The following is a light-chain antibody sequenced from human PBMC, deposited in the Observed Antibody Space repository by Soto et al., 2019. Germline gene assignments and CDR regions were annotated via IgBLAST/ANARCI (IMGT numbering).Light chain of an antibody. V-gene: IGKV2-28*01. CDR1: QTLLHSNGYNY. Sequence: IVMTQSQSFLPLTPGEPASISCRSSQTLLHSNGYNYLDWYLQKPGQSPQLLIYLGSNRASGVPDRFSGSGSGTDFTLRISRVEAEDVGVYYCMQALQTPPTFGQGTKVDIK. J-gene: IGKJ1*01. CDR2: LGS. CDR3: MQALQTPPT.